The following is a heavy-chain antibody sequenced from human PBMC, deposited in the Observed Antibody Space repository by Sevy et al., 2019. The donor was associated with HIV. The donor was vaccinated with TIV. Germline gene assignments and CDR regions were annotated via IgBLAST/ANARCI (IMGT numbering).Heavy chain of an antibody. Sequence: GGSLRLSCAASGFTFSNAWMNWVRQAPGKGLEWVGRIKSKTDGGTTEYAAPVKGRFTISTDDSKNTLYLQMNSLKTEDTAVYYCAGKAAGLFDYWGQGTLVTVSS. CDR2: IKSKTDGGTT. CDR3: AGKAAGLFDY. J-gene: IGHJ4*02. CDR1: GFTFSNAW. V-gene: IGHV3-15*01. D-gene: IGHD6-13*01.